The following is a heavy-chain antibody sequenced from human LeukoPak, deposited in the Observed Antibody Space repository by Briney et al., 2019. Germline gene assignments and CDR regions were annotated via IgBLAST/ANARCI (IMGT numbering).Heavy chain of an antibody. D-gene: IGHD2-2*01. V-gene: IGHV6-1*01. J-gene: IGHJ5*02. CDR3: ARRLTQYDCFDP. CDR1: RDSVSTNSAT. Sequence: SRTLSLTCAISRDSVSTNSATWTWLRQSPSRGLEWLGRTYYRSKWYNDYAVSMKSRITINPDTSKNQFSLQLNSVTPEDTAVYYCARRLTQYDCFDPWGQGILVTVSS. CDR2: TYYRSKWYN.